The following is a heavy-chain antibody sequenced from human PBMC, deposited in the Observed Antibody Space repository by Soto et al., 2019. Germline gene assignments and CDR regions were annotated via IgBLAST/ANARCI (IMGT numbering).Heavy chain of an antibody. CDR1: GYTFTSYA. CDR2: INAGNGNT. CDR3: ARGTYYDILTGGGWYYGMDV. V-gene: IGHV1-3*01. D-gene: IGHD3-9*01. J-gene: IGHJ6*02. Sequence: ASVKVSCKASGYTFTSYAMHWVRQAPGQRLEWMGWINAGNGNTKYSQKFQGRVTITRDTSASTAYMELSSLRSEDTAVYYCARGTYYDILTGGGWYYGMDVWGQGTTVTVSS.